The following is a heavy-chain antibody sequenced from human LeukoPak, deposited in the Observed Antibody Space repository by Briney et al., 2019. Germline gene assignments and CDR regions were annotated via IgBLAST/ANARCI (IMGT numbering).Heavy chain of an antibody. CDR3: ARLDYYGSGRWRYYGMDV. CDR2: INHSGST. J-gene: IGHJ6*02. Sequence: SETLSLTCAVYGGSFSGYYWSWIRRPPGKGLEWIGEINHSGSTNYNPSLKSRVTISVDTSKNQFSLKLSSVTAADTAVYYCARLDYYGSGRWRYYGMDVWGQGTTVTVSS. D-gene: IGHD3-10*01. V-gene: IGHV4-34*01. CDR1: GGSFSGYY.